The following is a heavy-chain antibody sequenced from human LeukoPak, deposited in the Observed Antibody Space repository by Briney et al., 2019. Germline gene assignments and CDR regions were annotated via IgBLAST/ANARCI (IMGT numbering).Heavy chain of an antibody. CDR3: AKDISYMVRGIQLDY. V-gene: IGHV3-23*01. CDR1: GFTFSIYA. Sequence: GGSLRLSCAASGFTFSIYAMSWVRQAPGKGLEWVSAISGSGGSTYYADSVKGRFTISRDNSKNTLYLQMNSLRAEDTAVYYCAKDISYMVRGIQLDYWGQGTLVTVSS. J-gene: IGHJ4*02. CDR2: ISGSGGST. D-gene: IGHD3-10*01.